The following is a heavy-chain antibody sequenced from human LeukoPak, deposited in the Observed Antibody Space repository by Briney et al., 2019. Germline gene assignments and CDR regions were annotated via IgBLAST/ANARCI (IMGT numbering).Heavy chain of an antibody. CDR1: GYSFIGYY. CDR2: MNPNSGNT. V-gene: IGHV1-8*02. CDR3: ARGFLGYCSGGSCYLFYGYYYYGMDV. J-gene: IGHJ6*02. Sequence: GASVKVSCKASGYSFIGYYIHWVRQATGQGLEWMGWMNPNSGNTGYAQKFQGRVIMTRNTSISTAYMELSSLRSEDTAVYYCARGFLGYCSGGSCYLFYGYYYYGMDVWGQGTTVTVSS. D-gene: IGHD2-15*01.